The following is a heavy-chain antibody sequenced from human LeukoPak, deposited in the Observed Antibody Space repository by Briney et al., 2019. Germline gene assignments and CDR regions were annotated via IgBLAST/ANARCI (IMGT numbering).Heavy chain of an antibody. V-gene: IGHV4-34*01. CDR1: GGSFSGYY. Sequence: SETLSLTCAVYGGSFSGYYWSWIRQPPGKGLEWIGEINHSGSTNYNPSLKSRVTISVDTSKNQFSLKLSSVTAADTAVYYCVRKWLANEPNWYFDLWGRGTLVTVSS. D-gene: IGHD6-19*01. CDR3: VRKWLANEPNWYFDL. J-gene: IGHJ2*01. CDR2: INHSGST.